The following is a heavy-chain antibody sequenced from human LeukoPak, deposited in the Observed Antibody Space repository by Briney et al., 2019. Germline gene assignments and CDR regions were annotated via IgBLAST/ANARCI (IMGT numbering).Heavy chain of an antibody. Sequence: PGGSLRLSCVASGFTFSSYAMSWVRQAPGKGLEWVSAISGSGGSTYYADSVKGRFTISRDNSKNTLYLQMNSLRAEDTAVYYCARWAYYDILTGYYTPYYYGMDVWGQGTTVTVSS. CDR3: ARWAYYDILTGYYTPYYYGMDV. J-gene: IGHJ6*02. CDR1: GFTFSSYA. V-gene: IGHV3-23*01. CDR2: ISGSGGST. D-gene: IGHD3-9*01.